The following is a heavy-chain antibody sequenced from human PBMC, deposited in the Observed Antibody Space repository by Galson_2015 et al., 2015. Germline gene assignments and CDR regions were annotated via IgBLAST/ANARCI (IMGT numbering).Heavy chain of an antibody. D-gene: IGHD2-2*01. CDR3: ARGPNLGYCSSTSCSPFDY. V-gene: IGHV1-46*01. CDR1: GYTFTSYY. CDR2: INPSGGST. Sequence: SVKVSCKASGYTFTSYYMHWVRQAPGQGLEWMGIINPSGGSTSYAQKFQGRVTMTRDTSTSTVYMELSSLRSEDTAVYYCARGPNLGYCSSTSCSPFDYWGQGTLVTVSS. J-gene: IGHJ4*02.